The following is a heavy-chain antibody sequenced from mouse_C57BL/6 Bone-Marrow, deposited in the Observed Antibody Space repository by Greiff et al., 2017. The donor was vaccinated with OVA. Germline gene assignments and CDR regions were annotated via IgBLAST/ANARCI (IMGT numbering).Heavy chain of an antibody. CDR1: GYTFPSYW. J-gene: IGHJ1*03. V-gene: IGHV1-55*01. CDR3: ARERGGYYNGSTSYWYFDV. CDR2: IYPGSGST. Sequence: QVQLQQPGAELVKPGASVTMSCKASGYTFPSYWITWVKQRPGQGLEWIGDIYPGSGSTNYNEKFKSKATLTVDTSSSTAYIQRSRLTSEDSAVYYSARERGGYYNGSTSYWYFDVWGTGTTVTVSS. D-gene: IGHD1-1*01.